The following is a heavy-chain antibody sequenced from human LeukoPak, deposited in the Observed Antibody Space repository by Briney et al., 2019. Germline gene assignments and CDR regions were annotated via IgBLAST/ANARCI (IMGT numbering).Heavy chain of an antibody. CDR3: ARHKSGYSSGWYDY. D-gene: IGHD6-19*01. J-gene: IGHJ4*02. Sequence: PETLSLTCTVSGGSISSYYWSWIRQPPGKGLEWIGYIYYSGSTNYNPSLKSRVTISVDTSKNQFSLKLSSVTAADTAVYYCARHKSGYSSGWYDYWGQGTLVTVSS. V-gene: IGHV4-59*08. CDR1: GGSISSYY. CDR2: IYYSGST.